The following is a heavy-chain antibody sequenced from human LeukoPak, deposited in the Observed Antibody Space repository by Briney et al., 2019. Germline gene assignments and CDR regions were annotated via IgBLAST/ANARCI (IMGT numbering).Heavy chain of an antibody. J-gene: IGHJ3*02. V-gene: IGHV4-34*01. D-gene: IGHD6-13*01. CDR3: ARPRGYSSSWYVAFDI. Sequence: SETLSLTCAVYGGSFSGYYWSWIRQPPGKGLEWLGEINHSGSTNYNPSLKSRVTISVDTSKYQFSLKLSSVTAADTAVYYCARPRGYSSSWYVAFDIWGQGTMVTVSS. CDR2: INHSGST. CDR1: GGSFSGYY.